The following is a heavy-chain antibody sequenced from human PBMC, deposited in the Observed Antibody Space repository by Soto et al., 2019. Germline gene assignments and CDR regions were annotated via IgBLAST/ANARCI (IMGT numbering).Heavy chain of an antibody. D-gene: IGHD3-3*01. CDR3: ARDQGITIFGVLYYYGMDV. CDR2: INPGNGNT. J-gene: IGHJ6*02. CDR1: GYTFTSYG. V-gene: IGHV1-3*01. Sequence: ASVKVSCKASGYTFTSYGINWVRQAPGRGLEWMGWINPGNGNTKYSQQFQGRVTITRDTSASTAYMELSSLRSEDTAVYYCARDQGITIFGVLYYYGMDVWGQGTTVTVSS.